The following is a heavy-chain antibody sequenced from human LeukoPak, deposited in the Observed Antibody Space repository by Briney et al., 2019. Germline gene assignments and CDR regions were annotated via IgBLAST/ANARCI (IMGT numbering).Heavy chain of an antibody. V-gene: IGHV1-2*02. CDR2: INPNSGGT. J-gene: IGHJ6*03. Sequence: ASVKVSCKASGYTFTGYYMHWVRQASGQGLEWMGWINPNSGGTNYAQKFQGRVTMTRDTSISTAYMELSRLRSDDTAVYYCARGAVTTGYMDVWGKGTTVTVSS. CDR1: GYTFTGYY. D-gene: IGHD4-17*01. CDR3: ARGAVTTGYMDV.